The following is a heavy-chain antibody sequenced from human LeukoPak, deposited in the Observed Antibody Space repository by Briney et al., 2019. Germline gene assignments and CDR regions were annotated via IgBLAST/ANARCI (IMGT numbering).Heavy chain of an antibody. CDR2: ISSSSSTI. D-gene: IGHD1-26*01. V-gene: IGHV3-48*01. CDR1: GFTFSSYS. Sequence: GGPLRLSCAASGFTFSSYSMNWVRQAPGKGLEWVSYISSSSSTIYYADSVKGRFTISRDNAKNSLYLQMNSLRAEDTAVYYCARVSGSYYPFYYMDVWGKGTTVTVSS. J-gene: IGHJ6*03. CDR3: ARVSGSYYPFYYMDV.